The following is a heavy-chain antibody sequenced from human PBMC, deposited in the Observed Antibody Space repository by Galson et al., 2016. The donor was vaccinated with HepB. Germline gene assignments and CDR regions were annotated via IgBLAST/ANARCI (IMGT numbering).Heavy chain of an antibody. CDR3: ARRTYFVDALDY. CDR1: GFSLNTSGMC. Sequence: PALVKPTQTLTLTCTFSGFSLNTSGMCVSWIRQPPGKALEWLALIDWDDDKYYNTSLKTRLTISKDTSKNQVVLTMTNMDPVYTTTYYCARRTYFVDALDYWGQGRIVTVSS. D-gene: IGHD1-1*01. CDR2: IDWDDDK. J-gene: IGHJ3*01. V-gene: IGHV2-70*01.